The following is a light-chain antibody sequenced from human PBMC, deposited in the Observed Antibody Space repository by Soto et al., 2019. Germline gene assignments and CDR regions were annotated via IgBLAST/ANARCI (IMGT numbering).Light chain of an antibody. CDR3: QQSYSTPST. V-gene: IGKV1-39*01. CDR1: QSISSY. Sequence: DIQMTQSPSSLSASVGDRVTITCRASQSISSYLNWYQQKPGKAPKLLISAASSLQSGVPSRFSGSGSGTDFTLTINSLQPEDFTPYCCQQSYSTPSTFGQGTKLEIK. J-gene: IGKJ2*01. CDR2: AAS.